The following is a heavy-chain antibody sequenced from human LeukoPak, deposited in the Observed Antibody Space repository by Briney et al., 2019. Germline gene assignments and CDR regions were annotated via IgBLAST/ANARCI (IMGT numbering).Heavy chain of an antibody. J-gene: IGHJ4*02. Sequence: GGSLRLSCAASGFTFSSYGMHWVRQAPGKGLEWVAFIRYDGGNKYYADSVKGRFTISRDNSKNTLYLQMNSLRAEDTAVYYCAKDSSRVAGTPRYFDYWGQGTLVTVSS. CDR1: GFTFSSYG. CDR3: AKDSSRVAGTPRYFDY. CDR2: IRYDGGNK. D-gene: IGHD6-19*01. V-gene: IGHV3-30*02.